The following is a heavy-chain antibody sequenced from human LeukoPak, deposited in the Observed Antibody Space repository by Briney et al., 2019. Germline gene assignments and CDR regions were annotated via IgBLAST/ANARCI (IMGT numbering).Heavy chain of an antibody. J-gene: IGHJ3*02. CDR1: GGSISSYY. D-gene: IGHD3-10*01. CDR2: IYTSGST. V-gene: IGHV4-4*07. Sequence: ASETLSLTCTVSGGSISSYYWSWIRQPAGKGLEWIGRIYTSGSTNYNPSLKSRVTMSVDTSKNQFSLKLSSVTAADTAVYYCASTVLLWFGEPLGAFDIWGQGTMVTVSS. CDR3: ASTVLLWFGEPLGAFDI.